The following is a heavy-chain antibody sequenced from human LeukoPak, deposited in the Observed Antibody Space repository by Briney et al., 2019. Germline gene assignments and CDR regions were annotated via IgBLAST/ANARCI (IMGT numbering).Heavy chain of an antibody. D-gene: IGHD3-10*01. J-gene: IGHJ4*02. CDR1: GFTFSSYW. CDR3: ARVEFGELSPYFDY. Sequence: GGSLRLSCAASGFTFSSYWMHWVRQAPGKGLVWVSRINSDGSSTNYADSVKGRFTISRDNAKNTLYLQMNSLRAEDTAVYYCARVEFGELSPYFDYWGQGTLVTVSS. CDR2: INSDGSST. V-gene: IGHV3-74*01.